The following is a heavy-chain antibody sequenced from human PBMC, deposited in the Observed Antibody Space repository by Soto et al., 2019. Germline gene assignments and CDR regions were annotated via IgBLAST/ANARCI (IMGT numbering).Heavy chain of an antibody. CDR3: VRDDVYCGGGRCVGVPMDV. CDR1: GFAVSSKY. Sequence: EVQLVESGGGVVQPGGSLRLSCAASGFAVSSKYMSWVRQPPGREPEWVALFNNVGSIYYSESVKGRFTISRDSSRNTLELQLNSLRGEATADYYCVRDDVYCGGGRCVGVPMDVCGKGPTVTVSS. J-gene: IGHJ6*03. V-gene: IGHV3-66*01. D-gene: IGHD2-15*01. CDR2: FNNVGSI.